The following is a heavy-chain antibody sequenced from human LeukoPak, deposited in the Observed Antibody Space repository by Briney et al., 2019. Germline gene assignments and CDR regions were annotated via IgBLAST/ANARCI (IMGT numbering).Heavy chain of an antibody. D-gene: IGHD3-3*01. Sequence: SETLSLTCTVSGGSISSYYWSWIRQPAGKGLEWIGRIYTSGSTNYNPSLKSRVTMSVDTSKNQFSLKLSSVTAADTAVYYCARDSSQNYYFWSGYFDYWGQGTLVTVSS. CDR1: GGSISSYY. CDR2: IYTSGST. J-gene: IGHJ4*02. V-gene: IGHV4-4*07. CDR3: ARDSSQNYYFWSGYFDY.